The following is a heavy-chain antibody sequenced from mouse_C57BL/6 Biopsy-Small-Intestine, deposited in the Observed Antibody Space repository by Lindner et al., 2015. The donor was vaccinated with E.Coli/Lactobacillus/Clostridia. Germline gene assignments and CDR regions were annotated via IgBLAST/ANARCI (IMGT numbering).Heavy chain of an antibody. CDR2: INPSSGYT. CDR1: GYTFTSYM. CDR3: ARRGIITTVVAPDY. J-gene: IGHJ2*01. Sequence: VQLQESGAELARPGASVKMSCKASGYTFTSYMMHWVKQRPGQGLEWIGYINPSSGYTQYNQKFKDKATLTADKSSSTAYMQLSSLTSEDSAVYYCARRGIITTVVAPDYWGQGTTLTVSS. V-gene: IGHV1-4*01. D-gene: IGHD1-1*01.